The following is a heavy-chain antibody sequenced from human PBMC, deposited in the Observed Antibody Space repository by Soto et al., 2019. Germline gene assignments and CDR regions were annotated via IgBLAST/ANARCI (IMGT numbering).Heavy chain of an antibody. J-gene: IGHJ6*02. CDR1: GGSFSGYY. Sequence: SEILSLTCAVYGGSFSGYYWSWIRQPPGKGLEWIGEINHSGSTNYNPSLKSRVTISVDTSKNQFSLKLSPVTAADTAVYYCARGRGIVARMSGHYYYYGMDVWGQGTTVTVSS. D-gene: IGHD5-12*01. CDR3: ARGRGIVARMSGHYYYYGMDV. V-gene: IGHV4-34*01. CDR2: INHSGST.